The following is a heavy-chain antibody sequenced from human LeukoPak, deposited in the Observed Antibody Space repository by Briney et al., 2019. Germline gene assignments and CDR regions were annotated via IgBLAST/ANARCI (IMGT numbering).Heavy chain of an antibody. CDR3: ARYSGGWSWYFDL. J-gene: IGHJ2*01. CDR1: GFTVSSNY. V-gene: IGHV4-59*08. CDR2: IYYTGTT. Sequence: GSLRLSCAASGFTVSSNYMSWVRQAPGKGLEWIGYIYYTGTTHYSPSLMSRVTISLDTSKNQFSLTLSSVTAADTAVYYCARYSGGWSWYFDLWGRGTLVTVSS. D-gene: IGHD6-19*01.